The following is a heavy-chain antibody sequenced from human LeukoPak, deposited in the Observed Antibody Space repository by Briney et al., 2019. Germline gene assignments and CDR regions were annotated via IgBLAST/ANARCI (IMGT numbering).Heavy chain of an antibody. D-gene: IGHD3-3*01. CDR3: ARGQDTYYDFWSGYQHFDY. CDR1: GGTFSSYA. CDR2: IIPIFGTA. Sequence: EASVKVSCKASGGTFSSYAISWVRQAPGQGLEWMGGIIPIFGTANYAQKFQGRVTMTRDMSTSTVYMELSSLRSEDTAVYCCARGQDTYYDFWSGYQHFDYWGQGTLVTVSS. V-gene: IGHV1-69*05. J-gene: IGHJ4*02.